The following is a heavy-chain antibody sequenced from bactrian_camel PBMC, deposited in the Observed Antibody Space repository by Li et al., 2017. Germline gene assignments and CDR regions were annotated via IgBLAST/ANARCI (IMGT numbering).Heavy chain of an antibody. Sequence: HVQLVESGGDSVQAGESLRLSCVASGYTLPMNMGWFRRLPGQEREGVAAIDRDGSARYAEVVKGRFTISEDDAKNTVYLQMNSLKPEDTAMYYCAADVNCASEYCGGGVCPIALSDFDYWGQGTQVTVS. CDR3: AADVNCASEYCGGGVCPIALSDFDY. CDR2: IDRDGSA. J-gene: IGHJ6*01. V-gene: IGHV3S53*01. CDR1: GYTLPMN. D-gene: IGHD7*01.